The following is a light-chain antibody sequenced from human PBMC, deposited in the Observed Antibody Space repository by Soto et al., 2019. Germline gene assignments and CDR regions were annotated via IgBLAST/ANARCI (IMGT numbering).Light chain of an antibody. J-gene: IGKJ1*01. CDR3: MQALQTPAT. CDR1: QSLLHSNGYNY. Sequence: DIVMTQSPLSLPVTPGEPASISCRSSQSLLHSNGYNYLDWYLQKPGQSPQLLIYLGSNRASGVPDRFSGSGSGTDFTLKISRVVAEDVGVYYCMQALQTPATFGQGTKVEIK. V-gene: IGKV2-28*01. CDR2: LGS.